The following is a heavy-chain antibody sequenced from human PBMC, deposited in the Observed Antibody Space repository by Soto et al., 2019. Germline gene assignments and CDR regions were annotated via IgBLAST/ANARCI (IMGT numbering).Heavy chain of an antibody. CDR2: ISYDGSNK. CDR3: AMMAVAGTEYYYYGMDV. D-gene: IGHD6-19*01. J-gene: IGHJ6*02. Sequence: GGSLKLSCAASGFTFSSYAMHCVRQAPGKGLEWVAVISYDGSNKYYADSVKGRFTISRDNSKNTLYLQMNSLRAEDTAVYYCAMMAVAGTEYYYYGMDVWGQGTTVTVSS. V-gene: IGHV3-30-3*01. CDR1: GFTFSSYA.